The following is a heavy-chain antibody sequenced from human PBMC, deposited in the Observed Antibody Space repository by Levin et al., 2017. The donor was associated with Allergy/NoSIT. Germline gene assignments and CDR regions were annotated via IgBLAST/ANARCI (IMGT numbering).Heavy chain of an antibody. V-gene: IGHV4-59*08. CDR2: IYYSGTT. Sequence: SSETLSLTCTVSGGSISSYYWSWIRQPPGKGLEWIAYIYYSGTTNYNPSLKSRVTISVDTSKNQFSLKLSSVTAADTAVYYCARTRGGGDHDYWGQGTLVTVSS. D-gene: IGHD2-21*02. CDR3: ARTRGGGDHDY. J-gene: IGHJ4*02. CDR1: GGSISSYY.